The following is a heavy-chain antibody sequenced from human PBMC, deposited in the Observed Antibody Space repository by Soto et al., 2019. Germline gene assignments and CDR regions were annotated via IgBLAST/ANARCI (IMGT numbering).Heavy chain of an antibody. CDR2: IIPILGIA. V-gene: IGHV1-69*02. J-gene: IGHJ6*03. Sequence: QVQLVQSGAEVKKPGSSVKVSCKASGVTFSSYTISWVRQAPGQGLEWMGRIIPILGIANYAKKFQGRVTITADKSTSTAYMVLRSMRSEDTAVYYCAAGTATIGYCSSTSCYYYYYYMDVWGKGTPVTVSS. D-gene: IGHD2-2*01. CDR3: AAGTATIGYCSSTSCYYYYYYMDV. CDR1: GVTFSSYT.